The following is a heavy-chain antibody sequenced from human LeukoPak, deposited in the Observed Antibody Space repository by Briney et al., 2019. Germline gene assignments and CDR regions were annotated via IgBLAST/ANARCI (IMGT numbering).Heavy chain of an antibody. V-gene: IGHV1-69*10. Sequence: SVKVSCKASGGTFSSYAISWVRQAPGQGLEWMGGIIPILGIANYAQKFQGRVTITADKSTSTAYMELSSLRSEDTAVYYCASITMVRGTPLYNWFDPWGQGTLVTVSS. J-gene: IGHJ5*02. CDR3: ASITMVRGTPLYNWFDP. D-gene: IGHD3-10*01. CDR2: IIPILGIA. CDR1: GGTFSSYA.